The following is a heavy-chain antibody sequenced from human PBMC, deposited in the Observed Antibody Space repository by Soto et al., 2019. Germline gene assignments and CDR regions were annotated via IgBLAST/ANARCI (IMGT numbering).Heavy chain of an antibody. CDR1: GFTFSSYW. D-gene: IGHD3-9*01. J-gene: IGHJ6*02. CDR2: IKQDGSEK. CDR3: ARDRGPRYYDILTGYSSGMDV. Sequence: GGSLRLSCAASGFTFSSYWMSWVRQAPGKGLEWVANIKQDGSEKYYADSVKGQFTISRDNAKNSLYLQMNSLRAEDTAVYYCARDRGPRYYDILTGYSSGMDVWGQGTTVTVSS. V-gene: IGHV3-7*03.